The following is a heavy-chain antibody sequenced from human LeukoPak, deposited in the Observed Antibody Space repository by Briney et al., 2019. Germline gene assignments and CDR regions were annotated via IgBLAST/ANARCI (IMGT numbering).Heavy chain of an antibody. CDR1: GFTFSSYA. D-gene: IGHD2-2*01. V-gene: IGHV3-30-3*01. CDR2: ISYDGSNK. CDR3: AREGDIVVVPAAEDY. J-gene: IGHJ4*02. Sequence: GGSLRLSCAASGFTFSSYAMHWVRQAPGKGLEWVAVISYDGSNKYYADSVKGRFTISRDNAKNSLYLQMNSLRAEDTAVYYCAREGDIVVVPAAEDYWGQGTLVTVSS.